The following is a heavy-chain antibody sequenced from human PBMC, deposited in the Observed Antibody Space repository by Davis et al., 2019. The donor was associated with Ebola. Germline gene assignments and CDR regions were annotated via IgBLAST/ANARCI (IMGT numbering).Heavy chain of an antibody. CDR3: ARATYYYGSGSLYYYYYGMDV. V-gene: IGHV4-39*07. D-gene: IGHD3-10*01. CDR1: GGSISSSTYY. CDR2: ICYSGST. Sequence: PSETLSLTCTVSGGSISSSTYYWGWIRQPPGMRLEWVGSICYSGSTYYNPSLKSRVTISVDTSQNQFSLKLNSVPAADTAVYYCARATYYYGSGSLYYYYYGMDVWGQGTTVTVSS. J-gene: IGHJ6*02.